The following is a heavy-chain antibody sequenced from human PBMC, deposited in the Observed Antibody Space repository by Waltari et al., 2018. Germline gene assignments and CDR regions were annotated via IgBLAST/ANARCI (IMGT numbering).Heavy chain of an antibody. J-gene: IGHJ4*02. V-gene: IGHV3-15*01. CDR1: GFPSTKAW. CDR2: IKSEGDGGTT. CDR3: FVSDYLGSGQDY. Sequence: EVPLVESGGGLVKPGGSLRLSYAASGFPSTKAWMHWVRQAPGKGLEWVGRIKSEGDGGTTDNAAPVKGRFTISRDDSKNTLYRQMNSLKTEDTAVYYGFVSDYLGSGQDYWGQGTLVTVSS. D-gene: IGHD4-17*01.